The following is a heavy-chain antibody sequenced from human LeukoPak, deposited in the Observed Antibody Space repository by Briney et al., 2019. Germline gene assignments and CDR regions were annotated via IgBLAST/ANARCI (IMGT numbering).Heavy chain of an antibody. CDR2: IIPIFGTA. Sequence: SVKVSCKASGGTFSSYAISWVRQAPGQGLEWMGGIIPIFGTANYAQEFQGRVTITTDESTCTAYMELSSLRSEDTAVYYCARHTRHYYDSSGDAFDIWGQGTMVTVSS. D-gene: IGHD3-22*01. V-gene: IGHV1-69*05. CDR1: GGTFSSYA. J-gene: IGHJ3*02. CDR3: ARHTRHYYDSSGDAFDI.